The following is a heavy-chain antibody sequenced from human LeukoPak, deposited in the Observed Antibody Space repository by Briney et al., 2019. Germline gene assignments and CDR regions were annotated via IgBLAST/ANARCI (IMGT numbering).Heavy chain of an antibody. D-gene: IGHD6-13*01. CDR3: AKESSSWRDGYFDY. V-gene: IGHV3-23*01. Sequence: PGGSLRLSCAASGFTFSSYAMSWVRQAPGKGLEWVSGISGSGGSTYYADSVKGRFTISRVNSKNTLYLQMNSLRAEDTAVYYCAKESSSWRDGYFDYWGQGTLVTVSS. J-gene: IGHJ4*02. CDR2: ISGSGGST. CDR1: GFTFSSYA.